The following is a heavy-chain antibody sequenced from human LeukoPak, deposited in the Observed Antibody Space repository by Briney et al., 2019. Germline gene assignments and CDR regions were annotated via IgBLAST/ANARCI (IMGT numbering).Heavy chain of an antibody. CDR1: GFTFSSHA. CDR2: ISGSGGGT. Sequence: QPGGSLRLSCAVSGFTFSSHAMSWVRQAPGKGLEWVSGISGSGGGTYYADSVKGRFTISRDDAKNTLYLQMNSLRAEDTAVYYCATLTTVVTAYYFDYWGQGTLVTVSS. D-gene: IGHD4-23*01. V-gene: IGHV3-23*01. CDR3: ATLTTVVTAYYFDY. J-gene: IGHJ4*02.